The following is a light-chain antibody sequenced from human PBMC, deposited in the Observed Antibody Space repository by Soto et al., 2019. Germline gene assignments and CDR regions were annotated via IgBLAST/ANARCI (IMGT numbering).Light chain of an antibody. Sequence: EIVLTQSPATLSLSPGERATLSCRASQSISNRLGWYQQKPGQAPRLLIYDTSNRAPGIPARFSGSGSGTDFTLTISSLAPEDFAVYYCQQRFSWPRTFGQGTKVEIK. CDR2: DTS. V-gene: IGKV3-11*01. CDR3: QQRFSWPRT. J-gene: IGKJ1*01. CDR1: QSISNR.